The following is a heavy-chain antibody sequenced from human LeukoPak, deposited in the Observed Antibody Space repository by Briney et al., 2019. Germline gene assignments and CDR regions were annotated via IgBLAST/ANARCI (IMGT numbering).Heavy chain of an antibody. V-gene: IGHV4-59*01. CDR3: ARGVEYSSSSGLGY. CDR1: GGSISSYY. Sequence: SETLSLTCTVSGGSISSYYWSWIRQPPGKGLEWIGYIYYSGSTNYNPSLKSRVTISVDTSKNQFSLKLSSVTAADTALYYCARGVEYSSSSGLGYWGQRTLVPVSS. D-gene: IGHD6-6*01. CDR2: IYYSGST. J-gene: IGHJ4*02.